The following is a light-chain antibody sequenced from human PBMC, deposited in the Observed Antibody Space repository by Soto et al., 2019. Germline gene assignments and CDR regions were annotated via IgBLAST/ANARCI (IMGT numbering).Light chain of an antibody. Sequence: EIVLTQSPGTLSFSPGERGTLSCRASQNLGTLYLAWFQQKSGQAPRLLIYDASSRATGIPARLSGSGSGTDFTLTINSLEPEDFALYYCQQRYNWPPTFGHGTKVDIK. CDR3: QQRYNWPPT. CDR1: QNLGTLY. V-gene: IGKV3-11*01. CDR2: DAS. J-gene: IGKJ1*01.